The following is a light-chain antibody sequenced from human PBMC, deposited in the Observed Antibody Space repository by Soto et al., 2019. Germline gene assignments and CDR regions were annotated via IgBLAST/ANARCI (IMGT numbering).Light chain of an antibody. V-gene: IGKV1-5*03. CDR1: QSISTW. J-gene: IGKJ4*01. CDR2: KAS. CDR3: QQYETFPLT. Sequence: DIQMTQSPSTLSASVGDRVTIACRASQSISTWLAWYQQKPGKAPKLLIYKASILESGVPSRFRGSGSATEFTLTISSLQPEDFASYYCQQYETFPLTFGGGTKVEIK.